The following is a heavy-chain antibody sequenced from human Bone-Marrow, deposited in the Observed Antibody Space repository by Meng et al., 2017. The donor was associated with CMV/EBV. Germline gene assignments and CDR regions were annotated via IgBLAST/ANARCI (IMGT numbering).Heavy chain of an antibody. Sequence: SVKVSCKASGGTFSSYTISWVRQAPGQGLEWMGRIIPILGIANYAQKFQGRVTITADKSTSTAYMELSSLRSEDTAVYYCASEDGSGSNYYYYGMEVWGQGNTVTVSS. CDR1: GGTFSSYT. J-gene: IGHJ6*02. CDR2: IIPILGIA. V-gene: IGHV1-69*02. CDR3: ASEDGSGSNYYYYGMEV. D-gene: IGHD3-3*01.